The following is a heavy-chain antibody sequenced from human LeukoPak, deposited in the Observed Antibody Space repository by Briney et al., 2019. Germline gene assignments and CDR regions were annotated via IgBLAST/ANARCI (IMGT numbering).Heavy chain of an antibody. CDR3: ARTFTSSRAHYYYYYYMGV. CDR1: GFTFGDYG. Sequence: GGSLRLSCTASGFTFGDYGMSWVRQAPGKGLEWVSGMSGSGSSTYYADSVKGRFTISRDNSKNTLYLQMSSLRAEDTAVYYCARTFTSSRAHYYYYYYMGVWGKGTTVTISS. J-gene: IGHJ6*03. CDR2: MSGSGSST. V-gene: IGHV3-23*01. D-gene: IGHD2-2*01.